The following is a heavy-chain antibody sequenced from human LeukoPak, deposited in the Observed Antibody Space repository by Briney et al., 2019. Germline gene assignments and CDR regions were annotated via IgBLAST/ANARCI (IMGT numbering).Heavy chain of an antibody. J-gene: IGHJ4*01. V-gene: IGHV4-59*08. Sequence: SETLSLTCTVSGGSISSYYWSWIRQPPGKGLEWIGYIYYSGSTNYNPSLKSRVTISVDTSKNQFSLKLSSVTAADTAVYYCARLVLVRGTYYFYYWGQGTPVTLSS. CDR2: IYYSGST. CDR3: ARLVLVRGTYYFYY. D-gene: IGHD3-10*01. CDR1: GGSISSYY.